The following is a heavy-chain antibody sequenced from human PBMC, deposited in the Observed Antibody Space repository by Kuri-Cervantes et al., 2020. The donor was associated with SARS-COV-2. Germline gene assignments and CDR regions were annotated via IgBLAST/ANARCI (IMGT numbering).Heavy chain of an antibody. V-gene: IGHV4-30-2*02. CDR2: IFHSGNT. CDR3: ARRSFQPRYYYYYYMDV. CDR1: GGSINSGAYS. J-gene: IGHJ6*03. Sequence: SETLSLTCAVSGGSINSGAYSWTWIRQPPGKGLEWIAYIFHSGNTFYNPSLKSRVTISVDTSKNQFSLKLSSVTAADTAVYYCARRSFQPRYYYYYYMDVWGKGTTVTVSS.